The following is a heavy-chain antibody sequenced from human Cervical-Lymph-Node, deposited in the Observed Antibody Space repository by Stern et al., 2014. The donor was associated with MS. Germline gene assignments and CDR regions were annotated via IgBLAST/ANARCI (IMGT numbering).Heavy chain of an antibody. CDR3: ARIGVTATCPDY. V-gene: IGHV2-70*04. J-gene: IGHJ4*02. CDR2: IDWDDDK. D-gene: IGHD2-21*02. CDR1: GFSLTTSGMR. Sequence: QVTLKESGPALVKPTQTLTLTCTFSGFSLTTSGMRVSWIRQPPGKALERLARIDWDDDKFYSTSLKTRLTISKDTSKNEVVLTLTNMDLVDTATYYCARIGVTATCPDYWGQGTQVIVSS.